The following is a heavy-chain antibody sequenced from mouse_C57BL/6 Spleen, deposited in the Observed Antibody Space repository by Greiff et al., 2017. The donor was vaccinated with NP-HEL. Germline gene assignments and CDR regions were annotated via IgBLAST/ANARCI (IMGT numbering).Heavy chain of an antibody. CDR3: ARPSKLRDYFDY. Sequence: VKLQQSGPGLVQPSQSLSITCTVSGFSLTSYGVHWVRQSPGKGLEWLGVIWSGGSTDYNAAFISRRSISKDNSKSQVFFKMNSLQADDTAIYSCARPSKLRDYFDYWGQGTTLTVSS. J-gene: IGHJ2*01. CDR1: GFSLTSYG. V-gene: IGHV2-2*01. CDR2: IWSGGST.